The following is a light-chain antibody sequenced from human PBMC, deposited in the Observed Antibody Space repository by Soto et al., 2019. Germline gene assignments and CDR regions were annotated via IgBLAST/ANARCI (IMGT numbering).Light chain of an antibody. J-gene: IGKJ1*01. CDR3: QHYKT. V-gene: IGKV1-5*03. CDR1: QSISSW. CDR2: KAS. Sequence: DSQMTQSPSTLSASVGDRVTITCRASQSISSWLAWYQQKPGKAPKLLIYKASSLESGVPSRFSGSGSGTDFTLTISRLEPEDFAVYYCQHYKTFGQGTKVDIK.